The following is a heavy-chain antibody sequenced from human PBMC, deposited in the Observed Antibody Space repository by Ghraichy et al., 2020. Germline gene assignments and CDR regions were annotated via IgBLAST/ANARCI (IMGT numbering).Heavy chain of an antibody. Sequence: GGSLRLSCAASRFTFSSYDMHWVRQAPGKGLEWVAVISYDGSKKYYGDSVKGRCTISRDNSKNTLHLQMNSLRPEDTAVYYCAKERDPHGWGSCLFDYWGQGTLVTVSS. CDR2: ISYDGSKK. J-gene: IGHJ4*02. CDR3: AKERDPHGWGSCLFDY. V-gene: IGHV3-30*18. D-gene: IGHD3-10*01. CDR1: RFTFSSYD.